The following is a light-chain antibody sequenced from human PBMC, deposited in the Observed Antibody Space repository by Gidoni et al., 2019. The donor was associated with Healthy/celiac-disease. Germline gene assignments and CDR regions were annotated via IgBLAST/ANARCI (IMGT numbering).Light chain of an antibody. Sequence: SSELTQDPAVSVALGQTVRITCQGDSLRSYYASWYQQKPGQAPVLVIYGKNNRPSGIPDRFSGSSSGNTVSLTITGAQAEDDADYYCNSRDSSGNHLVFVGGTKLTVL. CDR2: GKN. CDR1: SLRSYY. CDR3: NSRDSSGNHLV. V-gene: IGLV3-19*01. J-gene: IGLJ2*01.